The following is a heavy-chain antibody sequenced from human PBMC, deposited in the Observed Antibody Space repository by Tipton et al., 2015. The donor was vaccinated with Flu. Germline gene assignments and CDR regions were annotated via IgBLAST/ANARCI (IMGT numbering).Heavy chain of an antibody. Sequence: QLVQSGAEVKKAGESLKISCRGSGYTFTNYWIGWVRQTPEKGLEWMGLIYAGDSDTRYSTSFRGQVTISVDKSIDTAYLQWSNLKASDSAIYYCARSMFREVKNDVFDFWGEGTLVTVSS. CDR2: IYAGDSDT. CDR3: ARSMFREVKNDVFDF. CDR1: GYTFTNYW. D-gene: IGHD3-10*01. J-gene: IGHJ3*01. V-gene: IGHV5-51*03.